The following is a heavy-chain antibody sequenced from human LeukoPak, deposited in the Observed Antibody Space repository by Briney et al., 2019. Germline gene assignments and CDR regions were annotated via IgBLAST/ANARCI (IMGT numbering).Heavy chain of an antibody. CDR3: ARETYYDSSGSDAFDI. Sequence: SQTLSLTCTVSGGSISSGGYSWSWIRQHPGKGLEWIGYIYYSGSTYYNPSLKSRVTISVDTSKNQFSLKLSSVTAADTAVYYCARETYYDSSGSDAFDIWGQGTMVTVSS. V-gene: IGHV4-31*03. CDR2: IYYSGST. D-gene: IGHD3-22*01. CDR1: GGSISSGGYS. J-gene: IGHJ3*02.